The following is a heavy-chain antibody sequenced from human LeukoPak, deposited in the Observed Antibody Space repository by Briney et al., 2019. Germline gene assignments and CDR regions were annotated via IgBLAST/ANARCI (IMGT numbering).Heavy chain of an antibody. CDR3: ARGAYYCVD. V-gene: IGHV4-39*07. CDR1: GXSISSSSYS. J-gene: IGHJ4*02. CDR2: IFYSGST. Sequence: SETLSLTCTVSGXSISSSSYSWGWIRQPPGKGLEWIGSIFYSGSTYYNPSLKSRVTISLDTSKNQFSLKLSSVTAADTAVYYCARGAYYCVDWGQGTLVTVSS. D-gene: IGHD3-22*01.